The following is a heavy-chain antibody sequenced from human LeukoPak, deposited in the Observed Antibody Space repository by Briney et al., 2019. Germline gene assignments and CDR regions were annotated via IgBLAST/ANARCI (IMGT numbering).Heavy chain of an antibody. Sequence: GASVKVSCKASGYTFTSYYMHWVRQAPGQGLEWMGIINPRDGFTIYAQKFQDGLIMTSDTSTSTFYMDLSSLRSEDTALYYCARRWGTTGAYDYWGPGTLVTVSS. CDR1: GYTFTSYY. CDR2: INPRDGFT. V-gene: IGHV1-46*01. J-gene: IGHJ4*02. D-gene: IGHD1-1*01. CDR3: ARRWGTTGAYDY.